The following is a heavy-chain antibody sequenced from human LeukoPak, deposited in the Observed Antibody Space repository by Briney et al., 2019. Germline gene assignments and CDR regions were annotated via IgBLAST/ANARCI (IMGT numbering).Heavy chain of an antibody. J-gene: IGHJ6*02. D-gene: IGHD1-7*01. CDR1: GYSFTSYW. V-gene: IGHV5-51*01. Sequence: GESLKISCKGSGYSFTSYWIGWVRQMPGKGLAWMGIIYPGDSDTRYSPSFQGQVTISADKSISTAYLQWSSLKASDTAMYYCARPHAPSGTTFYYYYGMDVWGQGTTVTVSS. CDR3: ARPHAPSGTTFYYYYGMDV. CDR2: IYPGDSDT.